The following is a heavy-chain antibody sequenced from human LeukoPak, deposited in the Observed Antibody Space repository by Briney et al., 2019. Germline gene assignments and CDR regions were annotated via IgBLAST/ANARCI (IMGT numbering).Heavy chain of an antibody. CDR2: INGPSDTI. Sequence: GGSLRLSCAASGFIFSSYSMSWVRQAPGKGLEWVSSINGPSDTIYYADSVKGRFSISRDNAKYSVYLQMSSLRAEDTAVYYCTTYGRDGYRGYFWGQGALVTVSS. D-gene: IGHD5-24*01. J-gene: IGHJ4*02. CDR1: GFIFSSYS. V-gene: IGHV3-21*06. CDR3: TTYGRDGYRGYF.